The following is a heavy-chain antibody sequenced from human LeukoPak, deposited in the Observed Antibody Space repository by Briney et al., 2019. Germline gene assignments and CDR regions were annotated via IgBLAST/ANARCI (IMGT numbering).Heavy chain of an antibody. V-gene: IGHV1-18*01. CDR1: GYTFTSYG. CDR2: ISAYNGNT. J-gene: IGHJ4*02. Sequence: WASVKVSCKASGYTFTSYGISWVRQAPGQGLEWMGWISAYNGNTNYAQKLQGRVTMTTDTSTSTAYMELRSLRSDDTAVYYCAREFWSGYQYYFDYWGQGTLVTVSS. CDR3: AREFWSGYQYYFDY. D-gene: IGHD3-3*01.